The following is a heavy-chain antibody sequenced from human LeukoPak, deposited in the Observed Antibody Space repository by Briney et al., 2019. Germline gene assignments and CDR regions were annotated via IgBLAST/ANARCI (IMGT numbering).Heavy chain of an antibody. V-gene: IGHV1-69*13. Sequence: ASVKVSCKASGGTFSNLALNWVRQAPGQGLEWVGGIVPLSGKVNYAQKFQGRITITADDSSSTAYMELSSLRSEDTALYYCASPLKYWDVWSGYSPFDYWGQGTLVTVSS. J-gene: IGHJ4*02. CDR3: ASPLKYWDVWSGYSPFDY. CDR2: IVPLSGKV. D-gene: IGHD3-3*02. CDR1: GGTFSNLA.